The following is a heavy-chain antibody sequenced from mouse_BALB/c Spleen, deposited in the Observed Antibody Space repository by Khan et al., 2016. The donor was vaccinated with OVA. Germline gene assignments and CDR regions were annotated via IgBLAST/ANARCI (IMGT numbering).Heavy chain of an antibody. CDR1: GYSITSDYA. D-gene: IGHD1-1*01. CDR3: ARVYGGDFDY. J-gene: IGHJ2*01. V-gene: IGHV3-2*02. CDR2: ISYSGNT. Sequence: VQLKESGPGLVKPSQSLSLTCTVTGYSITSDYAWNWIRQFPGNKLEWMGFISYSGNTNYNPSLKSRISITRDTSKNQFFLQLNSVTTEYTATYYCARVYGGDFDYWGQGTTLTVSS.